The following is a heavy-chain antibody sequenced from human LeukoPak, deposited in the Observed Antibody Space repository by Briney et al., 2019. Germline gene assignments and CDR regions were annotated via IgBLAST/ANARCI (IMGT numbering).Heavy chain of an antibody. V-gene: IGHV4-59*01. CDR3: ARQRGGSWPHPPRFDY. CDR1: GGSISSYY. J-gene: IGHJ4*02. Sequence: SETLSLTCTVSGGSISSYYWSWIRQPPGKGLEWIGYIYYSGGTNYNPSLKSRVTISVDTSKNQFSLKLSSVTAADTAVYYCARQRGGSWPHPPRFDYWGQGTLVTVSS. CDR2: IYYSGGT. D-gene: IGHD6-13*01.